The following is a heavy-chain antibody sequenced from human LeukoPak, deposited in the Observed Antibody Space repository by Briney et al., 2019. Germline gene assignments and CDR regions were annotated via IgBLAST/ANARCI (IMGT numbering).Heavy chain of an antibody. CDR3: ARVPHYNFWSGYSFDY. Sequence: GGSLRLSCAASGFTFSSYEMSWVRQAPGKGLEWISYISSSGRPIYYADSVKGRFTISRDNAKNSLYLQMNSLRAEDTAFYYCARVPHYNFWSGYSFDYWGQGTLVTVSS. CDR2: ISSSGRPI. CDR1: GFTFSSYE. J-gene: IGHJ4*02. V-gene: IGHV3-48*03. D-gene: IGHD3-3*01.